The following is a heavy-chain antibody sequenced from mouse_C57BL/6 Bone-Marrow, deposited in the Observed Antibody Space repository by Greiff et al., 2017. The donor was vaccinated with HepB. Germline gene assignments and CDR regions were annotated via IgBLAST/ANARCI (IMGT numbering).Heavy chain of an antibody. V-gene: IGHV5-17*01. CDR2: ISSGSSTI. Sequence: DVQLQESGGGLVKPGGSLKHSCAASGFTFRDYGMHWVRQAPEKGLEWVAYISSGSSTIYYADTVKGRFTISRDNAKNTLFLQMTSLRSEDTAMYYCARGVYYDHDARYYHATDYWRQGTSVTVSS. D-gene: IGHD2-4*01. CDR3: ARGVYYDHDARYYHATDY. J-gene: IGHJ4*01. CDR1: GFTFRDYG.